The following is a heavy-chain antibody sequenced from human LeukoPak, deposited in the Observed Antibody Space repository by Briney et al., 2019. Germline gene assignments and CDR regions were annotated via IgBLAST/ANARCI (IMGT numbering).Heavy chain of an antibody. CDR2: INWDGGTT. D-gene: IGHD5-18*01. Sequence: PGGSLRLTCAASGFVFKGSAMHWVRQAPGKGLEWVSLINWDGGTTHYAGSVKGRFTISRDNSKNSLYLQLNSLTSDDTALYYCTTGDEDSPMSFYYWGQGTLVTVSS. CDR1: GFVFKGSA. V-gene: IGHV3-43*01. CDR3: TTGDEDSPMSFYY. J-gene: IGHJ4*02.